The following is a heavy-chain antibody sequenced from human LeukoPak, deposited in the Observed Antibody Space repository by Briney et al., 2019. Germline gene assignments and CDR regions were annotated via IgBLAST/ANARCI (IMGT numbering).Heavy chain of an antibody. Sequence: GGSLRLSCAASGFTFSNAWMSWVRQAPGKGLEWVGRIKSKTDGGTTDYAAPVKGRFTISRDNSKNTLYLQMNSLIAEDTAVYYCARGCVSNDCADSRWFDPWGQGTLVTVSS. CDR1: GFTFSNAW. CDR3: ARGCVSNDCADSRWFDP. D-gene: IGHD1-1*01. CDR2: IKSKTDGGTT. J-gene: IGHJ5*02. V-gene: IGHV3-15*01.